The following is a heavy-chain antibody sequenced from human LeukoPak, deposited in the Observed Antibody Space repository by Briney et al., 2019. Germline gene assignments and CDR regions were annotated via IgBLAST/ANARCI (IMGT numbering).Heavy chain of an antibody. Sequence: PSETLSLTCTVSGGSINSGGYYWSWIRQHPGKGLEWIGYIYYSGSTYYNPSLKSRVTISVDTSKNQFSLKLSSVTAADTAVYYCAREFVRWFDPWGQGTLVTVSS. CDR2: IYYSGST. V-gene: IGHV4-31*03. CDR1: GGSINSGGYY. CDR3: AREFVRWFDP. J-gene: IGHJ5*02.